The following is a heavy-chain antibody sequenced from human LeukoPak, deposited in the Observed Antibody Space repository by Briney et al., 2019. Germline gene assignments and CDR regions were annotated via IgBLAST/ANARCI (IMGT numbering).Heavy chain of an antibody. CDR2: ISSSSSYI. CDR1: GFTFSSYS. J-gene: IGHJ6*04. D-gene: IGHD6-19*01. CDR3: ARGSSLVAGFYYGMDV. Sequence: GGSLRLSCAASGFTFSSYSVNWVRQAPGKGLEWVSSISSSSSYIYYADSVKGRFTISRDNAKNSLYLQMNGLRAEDTAVYYCARGSSLVAGFYYGMDVWGKGTTVTVSS. V-gene: IGHV3-21*01.